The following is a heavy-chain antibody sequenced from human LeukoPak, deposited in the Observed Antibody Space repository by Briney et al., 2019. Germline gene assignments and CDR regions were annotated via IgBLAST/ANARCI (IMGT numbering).Heavy chain of an antibody. CDR1: GGSISSYY. CDR2: IYHSGNT. J-gene: IGHJ4*02. Sequence: PSETLSLTCTVSGGSISSYYWSWIRQPAGKGLEWIGNIYHSGNTYYNPSLKSRVTISVDTSKSQFSLRLSSVTAADTALYYCAKHYMGSSYNHGLDCWGQGTLVTVSS. D-gene: IGHD3-10*01. V-gene: IGHV4-59*04. CDR3: AKHYMGSSYNHGLDC.